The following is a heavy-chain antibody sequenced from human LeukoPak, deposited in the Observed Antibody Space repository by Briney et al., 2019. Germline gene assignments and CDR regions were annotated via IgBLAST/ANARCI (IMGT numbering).Heavy chain of an antibody. Sequence: ASVKVSCKASGYTFTSYYMHWVRQAPGQGLEWMGIINPSGGSTSYAQKFQGRVTMTRDTSTSTVYMELSSLRSEDTAVYYCATWGYSSGWREDYYGMDVWGQGTTVTVSS. CDR1: GYTFTSYY. V-gene: IGHV1-46*01. CDR3: ATWGYSSGWREDYYGMDV. D-gene: IGHD6-19*01. J-gene: IGHJ6*02. CDR2: INPSGGST.